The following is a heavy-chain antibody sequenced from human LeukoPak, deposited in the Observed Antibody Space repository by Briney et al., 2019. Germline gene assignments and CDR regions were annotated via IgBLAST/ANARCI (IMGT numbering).Heavy chain of an antibody. CDR1: GYSISSGYY. J-gene: IGHJ5*02. CDR3: ARGPVGDTDL. V-gene: IGHV4-38-2*01. Sequence: SETLSLTCALSGYSISSGYYWGWIRQPPGKGLDWIGSIYHSGSTYYNPSLKSRVTISVDTSKNQFSLKLSSVTAADTAVYYCARGPVGDTDLWGQGTLVTVSS. CDR2: IYHSGST. D-gene: IGHD2-21*02.